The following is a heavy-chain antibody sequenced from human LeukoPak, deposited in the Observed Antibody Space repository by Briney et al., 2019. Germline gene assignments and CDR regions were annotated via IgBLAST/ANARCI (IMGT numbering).Heavy chain of an antibody. CDR2: IYYSGTT. CDR1: GGSISSYY. Sequence: SETLSLTCTVSGGSISSYYWSWIRQPPGKGLEWIGYIYYSGTTNYNPSLKSRVTISVDTSKNQFSLKLSSVTAADTAVYYCARHSSSDYYGSGRVALRYRFDPWGQGTLVTVSS. J-gene: IGHJ5*02. V-gene: IGHV4-59*08. CDR3: ARHSSSDYYGSGRVALRYRFDP. D-gene: IGHD3-10*01.